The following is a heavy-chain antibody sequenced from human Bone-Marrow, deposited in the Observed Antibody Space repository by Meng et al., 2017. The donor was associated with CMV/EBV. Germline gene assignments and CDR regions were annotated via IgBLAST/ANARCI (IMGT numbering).Heavy chain of an antibody. CDR1: GFTVSSNY. J-gene: IGHJ6*02. D-gene: IGHD2-8*01. CDR2: ISGSGGST. Sequence: GGSLRLSCAASGFTVSSNYMSWVRQAPGKGLEWVSAISGSGGSTYYADSVKGRFTISRDNSKNTLYLQMNSLRAEDTAVYYCARRNNDYYAIDVWGQGTTVTVSS. V-gene: IGHV3-23*01. CDR3: ARRNNDYYAIDV.